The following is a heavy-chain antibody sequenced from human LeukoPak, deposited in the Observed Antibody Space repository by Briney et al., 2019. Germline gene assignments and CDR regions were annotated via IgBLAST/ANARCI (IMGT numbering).Heavy chain of an antibody. CDR3: ARHLAYCGGDCYYDY. D-gene: IGHD2-21*02. CDR1: GGSISSGSYY. V-gene: IGHV4-61*02. J-gene: IGHJ4*02. CDR2: IYTSGST. Sequence: SETLSLTCTVSGGSISSGSYYWSWIRQPAGKGLEWIGRIYTSGSTNFNPSLKSRVTISVDTSKNQFSLKLSSVTAADTAVYYCARHLAYCGGDCYYDYWGQGTLVTVSS.